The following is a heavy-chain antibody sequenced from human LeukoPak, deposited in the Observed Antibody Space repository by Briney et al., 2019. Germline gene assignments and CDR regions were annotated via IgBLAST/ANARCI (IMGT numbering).Heavy chain of an antibody. CDR3: ARVRDPNYYDSSGYYGY. J-gene: IGHJ4*02. D-gene: IGHD3-22*01. CDR2: MNPNSGNT. CDR1: GYTFTSYD. V-gene: IGHV1-8*01. Sequence: ASVKVSCKASGYTFTSYDINWVRQATGQGLEWMGWMNPNSGNTGYAQKFQGRVTVTRNTSISTAYMELSSLRSEDTAVYYCARVRDPNYYDSSGYYGYWGQGTLVTVSS.